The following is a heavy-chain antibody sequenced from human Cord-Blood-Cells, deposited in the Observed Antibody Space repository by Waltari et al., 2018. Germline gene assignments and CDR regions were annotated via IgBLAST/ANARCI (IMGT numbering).Heavy chain of an antibody. Sequence: QVQLQQWGAGLLKPSETLSLTCAVYGGSFSGYYWSCIRQPPGKGLEWMWEINHSGSTNYNPSLKSRVTISVDTSKNQFSLKLSSVTAADTAVYYCARGRKKGYCSSTSCYNYFDYWGQGTLVTVSS. CDR3: ARGRKKGYCSSTSCYNYFDY. CDR2: INHSGST. J-gene: IGHJ4*02. D-gene: IGHD2-2*02. V-gene: IGHV4-34*01. CDR1: GGSFSGYY.